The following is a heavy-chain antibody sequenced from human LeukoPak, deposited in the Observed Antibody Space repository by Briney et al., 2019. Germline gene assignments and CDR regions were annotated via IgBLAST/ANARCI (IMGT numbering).Heavy chain of an antibody. V-gene: IGHV3-30*03. J-gene: IGHJ4*02. CDR2: ISRDGSEK. CDR3: TRDQSAGYSAF. Sequence: PGGFLRLSCAASGFTFSSYGMHWVRQAPGKGLEWVAAISRDGSEKYYADSVKGRFTISRDNSKNTVYLQMNSQRAEDTAVYFCTRDQSAGYSAFWGQGTLVTVSS. D-gene: IGHD3-22*01. CDR1: GFTFSSYG.